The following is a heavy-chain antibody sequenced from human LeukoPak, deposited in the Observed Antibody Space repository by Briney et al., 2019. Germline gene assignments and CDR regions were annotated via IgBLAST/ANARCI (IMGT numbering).Heavy chain of an antibody. J-gene: IGHJ6*03. D-gene: IGHD6-19*01. CDR3: ARVSLEQWLAYYYYYMDV. CDR1: GFTFSDYW. Sequence: PGGSLRLSCAASGFTFSDYWMNWVRQAPGKGLEWVANIKQDGSEKYYVDSVKGRFTISRDNAKNSLYLQMNSLRAEDTAVYYCARVSLEQWLAYYYYYMDVWGKGTTVTISS. CDR2: IKQDGSEK. V-gene: IGHV3-7*01.